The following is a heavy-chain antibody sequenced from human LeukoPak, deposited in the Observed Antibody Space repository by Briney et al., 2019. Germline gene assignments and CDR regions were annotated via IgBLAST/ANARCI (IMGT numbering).Heavy chain of an antibody. CDR2: IYYTGST. Sequence: SETLSLTCTVSGGSIGSYYWSWIRQPPGKGLEWLAYIYYTGSTNYNSSLKSRVTISVDTSKSQFSLKVNSVTAADTAMYYCARGIYSRGSFYYFDNWGQGTLVTVSS. V-gene: IGHV4-59*01. CDR3: ARGIYSRGSFYYFDN. D-gene: IGHD6-13*01. J-gene: IGHJ4*02. CDR1: GGSIGSYY.